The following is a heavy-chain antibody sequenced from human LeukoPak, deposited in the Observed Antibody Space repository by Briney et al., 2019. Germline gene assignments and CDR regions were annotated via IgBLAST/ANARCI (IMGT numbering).Heavy chain of an antibody. Sequence: PGGSLRLSCAASGFTFSSYAMSWVRQAPGKGLEWVSYISSSGSTIYYADSVKGRFTISRDNAKKSLYLQMNSLRAEDTAVYYCAKTPRLRASPPWARIDPDRRRQLVLGYFDYWGQGTLVTVSS. CDR2: ISSSGSTI. J-gene: IGHJ4*02. D-gene: IGHD6-13*01. V-gene: IGHV3-48*03. CDR3: AKTPRLRASPPWARIDPDRRRQLVLGYFDY. CDR1: GFTFSSYA.